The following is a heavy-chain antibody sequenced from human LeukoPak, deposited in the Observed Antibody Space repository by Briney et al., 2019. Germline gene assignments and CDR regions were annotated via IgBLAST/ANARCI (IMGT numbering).Heavy chain of an antibody. D-gene: IGHD3-16*01. CDR3: ARDQGAWGYGYNFDY. Sequence: SCKASGYTFTGYYMHWVPQAPGKGLEWVAVISYDGSDKYYADSVKGRFTISRDNSKNTLHLQMISLRAEDTAVYYCARDQGAWGYGYNFDYWGQGTLVTVSS. CDR2: ISYDGSDK. CDR1: GYTFTGYY. V-gene: IGHV3-30-3*01. J-gene: IGHJ4*02.